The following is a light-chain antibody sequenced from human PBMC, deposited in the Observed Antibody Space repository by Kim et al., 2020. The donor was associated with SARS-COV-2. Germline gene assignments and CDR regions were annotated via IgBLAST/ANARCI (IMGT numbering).Light chain of an antibody. V-gene: IGKV3-15*01. J-gene: IGKJ1*01. CDR3: QHYNSSPLT. CDR1: QSVSSN. Sequence: EIVMTQSPATLSLSPGERATLSCRASQSVSSNLAWYQQKPGQAPRLLIYGASTRATGIPARFSGSGSGTEFTLTISSLQSEDFAVYYCQHYNSSPLTFGQGTRLDIK. CDR2: GAS.